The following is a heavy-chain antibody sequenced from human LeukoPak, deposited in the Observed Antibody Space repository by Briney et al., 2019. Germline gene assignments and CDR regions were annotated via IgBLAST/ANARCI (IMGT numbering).Heavy chain of an antibody. CDR3: AKDRGQYETTGFDY. CDR2: ISYDGSNK. Sequence: AGGSLRLSCAASGFTFSSYGMHWVRQAPGKGLEWVAVISYDGSNKYYADSVKGRFTISRDNSKNTLYLQMNSLRAEDTAVYYCAKDRGQYETTGFDYWGQGTLVTVSP. CDR1: GFTFSSYG. V-gene: IGHV3-30*18. J-gene: IGHJ4*02. D-gene: IGHD1-1*01.